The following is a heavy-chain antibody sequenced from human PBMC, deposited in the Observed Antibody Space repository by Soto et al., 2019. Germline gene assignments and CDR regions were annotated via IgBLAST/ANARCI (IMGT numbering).Heavy chain of an antibody. D-gene: IGHD1-1*01. J-gene: IGHJ4*02. CDR3: AKDPPTTGTTFDY. Sequence: PGGSLILSCAASGFTFSNFAMSWVRQAPGKGLEWVSTINKSGGSTYYADSVKGRFTISRDNSKNMLFLQINGLRAEDTAVYYCAKDPPTTGTTFDYWGRGTLVTVSS. V-gene: IGHV3-23*01. CDR2: INKSGGST. CDR1: GFTFSNFA.